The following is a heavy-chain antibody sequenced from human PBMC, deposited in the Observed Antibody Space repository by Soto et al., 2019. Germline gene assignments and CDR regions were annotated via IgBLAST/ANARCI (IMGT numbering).Heavy chain of an antibody. CDR2: VYYTGST. V-gene: IGHV4-59*01. CDR1: GGSISGSY. J-gene: IGHJ4*02. D-gene: IGHD6-13*01. CDR3: ARSVAAPGAHIDY. Sequence: SETLSLTCSVSGGSISGSYWSWIRQSPGKGLEWLGYVYYTGSTNYSPSLRSRVSISIDTSKNEFSLRLSSVTAADTAVYFCARSVAAPGAHIDYWGQGTQVTVSS.